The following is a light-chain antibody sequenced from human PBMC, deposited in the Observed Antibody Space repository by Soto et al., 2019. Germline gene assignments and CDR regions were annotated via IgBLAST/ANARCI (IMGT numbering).Light chain of an antibody. CDR2: NND. V-gene: IGLV1-44*01. CDR1: SSNIGTNT. Sequence: QSALTQPPSASGTPGQRVTISCSGSSSNIGTNTVNWYLQLPGTAPKLLIYNNDERPSGVPERFSGSKSGTSASLAIGGLQSEDEADYYCAAWDDSLDGFYVFGSGTKLTVL. CDR3: AAWDDSLDGFYV. J-gene: IGLJ1*01.